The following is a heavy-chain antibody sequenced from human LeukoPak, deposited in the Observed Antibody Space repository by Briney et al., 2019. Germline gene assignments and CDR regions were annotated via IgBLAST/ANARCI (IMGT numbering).Heavy chain of an antibody. J-gene: IGHJ4*02. Sequence: GGSLRLSCAASGFTVSSNYMSWVRQAPGKGLEWVSVIYSGGSTYYADSVKGRFTISRDNSKNTLYLQMNSMRAEDTAVYYCARASSPSIAANLDYWGQGTQVTVSS. CDR3: ARASSPSIAANLDY. CDR2: IYSGGST. V-gene: IGHV3-66*01. CDR1: GFTVSSNY. D-gene: IGHD6-6*01.